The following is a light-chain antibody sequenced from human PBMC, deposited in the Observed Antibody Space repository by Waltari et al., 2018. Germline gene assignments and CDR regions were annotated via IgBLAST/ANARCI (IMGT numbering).Light chain of an antibody. V-gene: IGLV2-14*03. CDR1: SGDFGAYNF. CDR3: SSYTISRTRV. CDR2: DVS. Sequence: QSALTQPASVSGSPGQSIAISCTGTSGDFGAYNFVSWYQQHPGKAPKLMIHDVSNRPAGVSNRFSGSKSGNTASLTISGLQTVDEADYYCSSYTISRTRVFGGGTKLTVL. J-gene: IGLJ3*02.